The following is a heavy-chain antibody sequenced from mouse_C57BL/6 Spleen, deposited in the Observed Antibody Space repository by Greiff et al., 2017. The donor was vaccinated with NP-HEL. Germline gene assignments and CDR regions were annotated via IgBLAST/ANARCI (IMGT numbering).Heavy chain of an antibody. D-gene: IGHD1-1*01. CDR3: ARYYGKSYFDY. V-gene: IGHV3-6*01. J-gene: IGHJ2*01. Sequence: DVKLVESGPGLVKPSQSLSLTCSVTGYSITSGYYWNWIRQFPGNKLEWMGYISYDGSNNYNPSLKNRISITRDTSKNQFFLKLNSVTTEDTATYYCARYYGKSYFDYWGQGTTLTVSS. CDR2: ISYDGSN. CDR1: GYSITSGYY.